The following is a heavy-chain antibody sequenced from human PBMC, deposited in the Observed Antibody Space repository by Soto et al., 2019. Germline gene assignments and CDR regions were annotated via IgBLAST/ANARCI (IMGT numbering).Heavy chain of an antibody. CDR3: ATDRPTMDV. CDR1: GYTLSSYF. CDR2: ISSYNGNT. V-gene: IGHV1-18*01. J-gene: IGHJ6*02. Sequence: QVQLVQSGAEVKKPGASVKVSCKASGYTLSSYFISWVRQAPGQGLEWMGWISSYNGNTNYAQKLQGRATMTTDTSTSAANMELRSLRADDTAVYYCATDRPTMDVWGQGTTVTVSS.